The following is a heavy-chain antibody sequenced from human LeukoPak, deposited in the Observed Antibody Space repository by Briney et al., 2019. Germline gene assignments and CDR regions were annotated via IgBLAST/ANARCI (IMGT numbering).Heavy chain of an antibody. CDR3: AKDRGTRRVAFDI. CDR2: ISGSGGST. Sequence: PGGSLRLSCAASGFTFSSYAMSWVRQAPGKGLEWVSAISGSGGSTYYAGSVKGRFTISRDNSKNTLYLQMNSLKAEDTAVYYCAKDRGTRRVAFDIWGQGTMVTVSS. CDR1: GFTFSSYA. D-gene: IGHD1/OR15-1a*01. J-gene: IGHJ3*02. V-gene: IGHV3-23*01.